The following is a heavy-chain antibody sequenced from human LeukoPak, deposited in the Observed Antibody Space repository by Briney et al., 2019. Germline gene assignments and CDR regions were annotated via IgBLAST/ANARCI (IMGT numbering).Heavy chain of an antibody. Sequence: SETLSLTCTVSGGPTSSYYWSWIRQPPGKGLEWIGYIYYSGSTNYNPSLKSRVTISVDTFKNQFSLKLSSVTAADTAVYYCARRGAYYGSGSYYPFDCWGQGTLVTVSS. CDR3: ARRGAYYGSGSYYPFDC. V-gene: IGHV4-59*08. D-gene: IGHD3-10*01. CDR1: GGPTSSYY. CDR2: IYYSGST. J-gene: IGHJ4*02.